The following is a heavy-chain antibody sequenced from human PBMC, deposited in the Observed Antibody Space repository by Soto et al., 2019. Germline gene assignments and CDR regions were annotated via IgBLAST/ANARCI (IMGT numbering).Heavy chain of an antibody. CDR1: GFTFSSYS. D-gene: IGHD3-9*01. CDR2: ISSSSYI. Sequence: GGSLRLSCAASGFTFSSYSMNWVRQAPGKGLEWVSSISSSSYIYYADSVKGRFTISRDNAKNSLYLQMNSLRAEDTAVYYCAREGNILTGYYNNWFDPWGQGTLVTVSS. V-gene: IGHV3-21*01. J-gene: IGHJ5*02. CDR3: AREGNILTGYYNNWFDP.